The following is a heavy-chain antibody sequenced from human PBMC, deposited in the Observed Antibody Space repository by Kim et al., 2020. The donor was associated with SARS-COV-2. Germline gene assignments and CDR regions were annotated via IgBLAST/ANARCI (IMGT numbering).Heavy chain of an antibody. J-gene: IGHJ4*02. D-gene: IGHD3-10*01. CDR3: ARVFFFGAPGDY. V-gene: IGHV1-18*01. Sequence: NSAQKLQGRVTMTTDTSTSTAYMELRSLRSDDTAVYYCARVFFFGAPGDYWGQGTLVTVSS.